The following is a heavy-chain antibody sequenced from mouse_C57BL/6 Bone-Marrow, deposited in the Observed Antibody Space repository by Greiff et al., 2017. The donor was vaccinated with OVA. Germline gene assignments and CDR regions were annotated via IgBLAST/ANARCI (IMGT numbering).Heavy chain of an antibody. CDR1: GFTFSSYG. CDR3: ARHNYSNYVRMDY. CDR2: ISSGGSYT. D-gene: IGHD2-5*01. Sequence: EVQLMESGGDLVKPGGSLKLSCAASGFTFSSYGMSWVRQTPDKRLEWVATISSGGSYTYYPDSVKGRFTISRDNAKNTLYLQMSSLKSEDTAMYYCARHNYSNYVRMDYWGQGTSVTVTS. V-gene: IGHV5-6*01. J-gene: IGHJ4*01.